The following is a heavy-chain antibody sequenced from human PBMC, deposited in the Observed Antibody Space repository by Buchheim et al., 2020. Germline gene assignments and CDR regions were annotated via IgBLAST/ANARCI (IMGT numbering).Heavy chain of an antibody. D-gene: IGHD6-13*01. CDR3: TTEYSSSPDAFDI. J-gene: IGHJ3*02. Sequence: EVQLVESGGGLVKPGGSLRLSCAASGFTFSNAWMSWVRQAPGKGLEWDGRIKSKTDGGTTDYAAPVKGRFTISRDDSKNTLYLQMNSLKTEDTAVYYCTTEYSSSPDAFDIWGQGT. CDR1: GFTFSNAW. CDR2: IKSKTDGGTT. V-gene: IGHV3-15*01.